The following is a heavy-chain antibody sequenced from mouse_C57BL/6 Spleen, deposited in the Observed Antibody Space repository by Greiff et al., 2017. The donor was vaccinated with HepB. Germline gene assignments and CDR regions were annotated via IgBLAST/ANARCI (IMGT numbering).Heavy chain of an antibody. CDR2: IDPENGDT. CDR1: GFNIKDDY. Sequence: VHVKQSGAELVRPGASVKLSCTASGFNIKDDYMHWVKQRPEQGLEWIGWIDPENGDTEYASKFQGKATITADTSSNTAYLQLSSLTSEDTAVYYCTTRYGSSYDWYFDVWGTGTTVTVSS. D-gene: IGHD1-1*01. CDR3: TTRYGSSYDWYFDV. V-gene: IGHV14-4*01. J-gene: IGHJ1*03.